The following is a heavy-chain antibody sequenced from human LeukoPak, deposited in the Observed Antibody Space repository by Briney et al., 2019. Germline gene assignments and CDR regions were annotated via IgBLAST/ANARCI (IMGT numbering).Heavy chain of an antibody. CDR1: GDSISSGNYY. J-gene: IGHJ3*02. CDR2: IYTSGNT. Sequence: SETLSLTCTVSGDSISSGNYYWTWIRQPAGKGLEWIGRIYTSGNTNYNPTLKSQVTISMDTSKNQFSLNLNSVTAADTAVYYCARDRAGDSFDIWGQGTMVTVSS. V-gene: IGHV4-61*02. CDR3: ARDRAGDSFDI. D-gene: IGHD7-27*01.